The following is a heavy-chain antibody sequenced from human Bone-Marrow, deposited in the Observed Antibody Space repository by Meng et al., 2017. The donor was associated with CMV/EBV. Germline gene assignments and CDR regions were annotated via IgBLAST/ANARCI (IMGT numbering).Heavy chain of an antibody. CDR2: INWNGGST. CDR3: ARGSALTGTQNDY. CDR1: GFTFDDYG. V-gene: IGHV3-20*04. D-gene: IGHD1-7*01. Sequence: GESLKISCTASGFTFDDYGMSWVRQAPGKGLEWVSGINWNGGSTGYADSVKGRFTISRDNAKNSLYLQMNSLRAEDTALYYCARGSALTGTQNDYWGQGTLVTGSS. J-gene: IGHJ4*02.